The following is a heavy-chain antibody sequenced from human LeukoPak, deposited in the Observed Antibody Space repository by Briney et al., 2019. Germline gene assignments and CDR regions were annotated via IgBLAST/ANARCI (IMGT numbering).Heavy chain of an antibody. V-gene: IGHV3-33*06. D-gene: IGHD3-22*01. CDR3: AKDRNYYYDSSGYYLDY. CDR2: IWYDGSNK. Sequence: GRSLRLSCAASGFTSSSYGMHWVRQAPGKGLEGVAVIWYDGSNKYYADSVKGRSTISRDNSKNTLYLQMNSLRAEDTAVYYCAKDRNYYYDSSGYYLDYWGQGTLVTVSS. CDR1: GFTSSSYG. J-gene: IGHJ4*02.